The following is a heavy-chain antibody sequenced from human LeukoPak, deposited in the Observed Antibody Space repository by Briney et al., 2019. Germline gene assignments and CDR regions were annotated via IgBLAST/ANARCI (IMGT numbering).Heavy chain of an antibody. J-gene: IGHJ4*02. V-gene: IGHV3-48*03. CDR1: GFTFSTYA. CDR3: ARHDSPGPIDY. CDR2: ISSSGYSI. Sequence: PGGSLRLSCAASGFTFSTYAMNWVRQAPGRGLEWVSYISSSGYSIYYADSVKGRFTISRDNAKSSLYLQMDSLRAEDTSVYYCARHDSPGPIDYWGQGTLVTVSS. D-gene: IGHD3-22*01.